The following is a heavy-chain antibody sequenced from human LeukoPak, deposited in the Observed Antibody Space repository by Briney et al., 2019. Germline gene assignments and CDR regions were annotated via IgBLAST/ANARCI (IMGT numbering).Heavy chain of an antibody. CDR3: ARGRSGLAAAGTYDS. J-gene: IGHJ4*02. V-gene: IGHV1-8*01. CDR2: INPKSGRT. Sequence: ASVKVSCKASGYTFTSSDINWVRQATVQGLEWMGWINPKSGRTGYAKKFQARVSMTMNTSITTAYMEVSSLRFEDTAVYYCARGRSGLAAAGTYDSWGQGTLITVSS. CDR1: GYTFTSSD. D-gene: IGHD6-13*01.